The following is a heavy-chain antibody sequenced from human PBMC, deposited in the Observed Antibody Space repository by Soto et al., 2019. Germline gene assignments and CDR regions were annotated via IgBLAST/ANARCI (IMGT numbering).Heavy chain of an antibody. Sequence: QVQLVQSGAEVKKPGSSVKVSCKASGGTFSSYTISWVRQAPGQGLEWMGRIIPILGIANYAQKFQGRVTITAEESTSTAYMELSSLRSEDTAVYYCARDSADCDGDCYQYFQHWGQGTLVTVSS. CDR1: GGTFSSYT. D-gene: IGHD2-21*01. J-gene: IGHJ1*01. CDR2: IIPILGIA. V-gene: IGHV1-69*08. CDR3: ARDSADCDGDCYQYFQH.